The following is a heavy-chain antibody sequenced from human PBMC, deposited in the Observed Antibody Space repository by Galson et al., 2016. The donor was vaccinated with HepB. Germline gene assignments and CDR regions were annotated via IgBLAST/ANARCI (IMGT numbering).Heavy chain of an antibody. J-gene: IGHJ3*02. D-gene: IGHD3-22*01. CDR3: AKSSDSSGLRVRRDAFDI. V-gene: IGHV3-23*01. Sequence: SLRLSCAASGFTFNSYAMIWVRQDPGKGLEWVSAVSGSGYNTYYTDSVKGRFTVSRDNSQNTLYLQMNSLRVEDTAVYYCAKSSDSSGLRVRRDAFDIWGQGTMVTVPS. CDR2: VSGSGYNT. CDR1: GFTFNSYA.